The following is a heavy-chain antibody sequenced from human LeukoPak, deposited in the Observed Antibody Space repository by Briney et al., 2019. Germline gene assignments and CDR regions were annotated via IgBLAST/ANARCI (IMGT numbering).Heavy chain of an antibody. Sequence: GGSLRLSCAASGSTFSSYGMHWVRQAPGKGLEWVAVIWYDGSNKYYADSVKGRFTISRDNSKNTLYLQMNSLRAEDTAVYYCARDGGSSSWYSYYFDYWGQGTLVTVSS. CDR2: IWYDGSNK. V-gene: IGHV3-33*01. J-gene: IGHJ4*02. CDR1: GSTFSSYG. CDR3: ARDGGSSSWYSYYFDY. D-gene: IGHD6-13*01.